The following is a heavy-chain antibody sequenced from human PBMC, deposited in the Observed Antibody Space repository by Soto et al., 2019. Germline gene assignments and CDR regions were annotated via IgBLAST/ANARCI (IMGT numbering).Heavy chain of an antibody. J-gene: IGHJ3*02. CDR2: ISGSGGST. V-gene: IGHV3-23*01. Sequence: GGSLRLSCAASGFTFSSYAMSWVRQAPGKGLEWVSAISGSGGSTYYADSVKGRFTISRDNSKNTLYLQMNSLRAEDTAVYYCAKHLNYYGSSGSAFDIWGQGTMVTVSS. CDR1: GFTFSSYA. CDR3: AKHLNYYGSSGSAFDI. D-gene: IGHD3-22*01.